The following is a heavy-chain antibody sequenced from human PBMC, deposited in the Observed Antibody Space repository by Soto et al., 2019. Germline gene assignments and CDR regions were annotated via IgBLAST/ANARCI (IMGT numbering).Heavy chain of an antibody. V-gene: IGHV3-21*01. CDR2: ISSSSSYI. Sequence: EVQLVECGGGLVKPGGSLRLSCAASGFTFSSYNINWVRQAPGKGLEWVSSISSSSSYIYYADSVKGRFTISRDNAKNSLYLQMNSLRAEDTAVYYCARDLYYYDSSAYYGYWGQGTLVTVSS. CDR3: ARDLYYYDSSAYYGY. J-gene: IGHJ4*02. CDR1: GFTFSSYN. D-gene: IGHD3-22*01.